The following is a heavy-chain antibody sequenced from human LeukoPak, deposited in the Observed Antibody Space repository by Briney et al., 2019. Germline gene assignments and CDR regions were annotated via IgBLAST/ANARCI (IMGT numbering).Heavy chain of an antibody. CDR1: GFTFSSYW. CDR3: AKGGSAWIGYSFDY. J-gene: IGHJ4*02. D-gene: IGHD6-19*01. V-gene: IGHV3-7*03. Sequence: PGGSLRLSCAASGFTFSSYWMSWVRQAPGKGLEWVANIKQDGSEKYYVDSVKGRFTMSRDNSKNTLHLQMNSLRADDTAVYFCAKGGSAWIGYSFDYWGQGTLVTVSS. CDR2: IKQDGSEK.